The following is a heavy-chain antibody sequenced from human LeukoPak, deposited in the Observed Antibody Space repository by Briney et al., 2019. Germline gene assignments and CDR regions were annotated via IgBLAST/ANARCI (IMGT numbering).Heavy chain of an antibody. CDR1: GFTFSSYA. CDR2: ISSSGGST. V-gene: IGHV3-23*01. Sequence: GGSLRLSCAASGFTFSSYAMSWVRQAPGKGLEWVSAISSSGGSTYYADSVKGRITISRDNSKNTLYLQMNSLRAEDTAVYNCAKDLGYCSSTPCYFDYWGQGTLVTVSS. CDR3: AKDLGYCSSTPCYFDY. J-gene: IGHJ4*02. D-gene: IGHD2-2*01.